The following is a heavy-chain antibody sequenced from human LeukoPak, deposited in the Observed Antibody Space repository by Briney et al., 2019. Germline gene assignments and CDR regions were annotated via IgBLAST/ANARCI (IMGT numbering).Heavy chain of an antibody. Sequence: SETLSLTCTVSGGSISSYYWSWIRQPAGKGLEWIGRIYTSGSTNYNPSLKGRVTMSVDTSKNQFSLKLSSVTAADTAVYYCARSGITFGGVIVYFDYWGQGTLVTVSS. D-gene: IGHD3-16*02. J-gene: IGHJ4*02. CDR2: IYTSGST. CDR3: ARSGITFGGVIVYFDY. V-gene: IGHV4-4*07. CDR1: GGSISSYY.